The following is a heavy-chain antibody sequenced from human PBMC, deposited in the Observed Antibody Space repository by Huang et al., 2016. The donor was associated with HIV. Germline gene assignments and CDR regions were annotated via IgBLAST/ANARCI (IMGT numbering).Heavy chain of an antibody. J-gene: IGHJ4*02. CDR3: VRDPRIQSWLNYFDY. Sequence: EVQLVESGGGLVQPGGSLRLSCAASGFTFSSYWMHWVRQAPGKGCVWVSRINSDGSSSGYADSVKGRFTISRDNAKNTLYLQMNRLRAEDTAVYYCVRDPRIQSWLNYFDYWGQGTLVSVSS. CDR1: GFTFSSYW. D-gene: IGHD3-22*01. V-gene: IGHV3-74*01. CDR2: INSDGSSS.